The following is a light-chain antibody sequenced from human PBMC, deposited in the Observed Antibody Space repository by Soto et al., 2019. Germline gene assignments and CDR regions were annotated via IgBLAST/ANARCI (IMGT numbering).Light chain of an antibody. J-gene: IGLJ1*01. CDR3: NSFTSSNSLPYV. CDR2: AVT. CDR1: SSDVGSYNS. V-gene: IGLV2-14*01. Sequence: QSALTQPASVSGSPGQSIAISCTGTSSDVGSYNSVSWYQQFPGKAPKLILYAVTNRPSGVSDRFSGSKSGNTASLTISGLQTEDEAVYYCNSFTSSNSLPYVFGTGTKLTVL.